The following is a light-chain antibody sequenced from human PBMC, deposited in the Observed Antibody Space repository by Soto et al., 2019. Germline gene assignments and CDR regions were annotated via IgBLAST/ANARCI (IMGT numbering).Light chain of an antibody. J-gene: IGKJ1*01. V-gene: IGKV1-5*03. CDR3: QHYNCYSEA. CDR1: QTISSW. CDR2: KAS. Sequence: DIQMTQSPSTLSGSVGDRVTITCRASQTISSWLAWYQQKPGKAPKLLIYKASTLKSVVPSRFSGSGSGTEFTLTISSLQPDDFATYSCQHYNCYSEAFGQGTKVELK.